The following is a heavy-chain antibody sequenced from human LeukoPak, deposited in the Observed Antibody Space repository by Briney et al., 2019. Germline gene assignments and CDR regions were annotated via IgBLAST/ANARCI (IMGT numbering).Heavy chain of an antibody. V-gene: IGHV4-34*01. CDR2: INHSGST. D-gene: IGHD6-13*01. J-gene: IGHJ4*02. CDR3: ARGRLSGSSHFDH. Sequence: SETLSLTCAVYGGSFSGYYWGWIRQPPGKGLEWIGEINHSGSTNYNPSLKSRVTISVDTSKNQFSLKLSSVTAADTAVYFCARGRLSGSSHFDHWGQGTLVIVSS. CDR1: GGSFSGYY.